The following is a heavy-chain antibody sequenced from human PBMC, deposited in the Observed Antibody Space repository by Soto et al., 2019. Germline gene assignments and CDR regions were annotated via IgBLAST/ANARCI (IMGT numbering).Heavy chain of an antibody. D-gene: IGHD1-20*01. CDR3: ARERGSYNGDEGLMDV. CDR1: GFTFSPYT. J-gene: IGHJ6*02. CDR2: ISSGSTYK. V-gene: IGHV3-21*01. Sequence: EVQLVESGGGLVKPGGSLRLSCVASGFTFSPYTMNWVRQAPGKGLEWVSSISSGSTYKYYADSVTGRFTISRDNDKNSQHLQMNIMSAEDTAVYYCARERGSYNGDEGLMDVWGQGTRVTVSS.